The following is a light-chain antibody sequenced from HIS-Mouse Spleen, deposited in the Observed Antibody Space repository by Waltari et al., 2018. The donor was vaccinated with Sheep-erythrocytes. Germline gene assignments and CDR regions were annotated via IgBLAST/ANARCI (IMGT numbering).Light chain of an antibody. CDR2: GAS. CDR3: QQYGSSLQT. J-gene: IGKJ1*01. CDR1: QSVSSSY. Sequence: EIVLTQSPGTLSLSPGERATLSCRASQSVSSSYLACYQQQPGQAPRLRIYGASSRATGIPDRFSGSGSGTDFTLTISRLEPEDFAVYYCQQYGSSLQTFGQGTKVEIK. V-gene: IGKV3-20*01.